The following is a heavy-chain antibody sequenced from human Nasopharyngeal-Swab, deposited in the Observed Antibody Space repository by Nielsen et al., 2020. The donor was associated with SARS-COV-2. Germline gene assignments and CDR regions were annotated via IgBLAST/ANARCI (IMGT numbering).Heavy chain of an antibody. Sequence: GESLKISCAASGFTFSSYSMNWVRQAPGKGLELVSSISSSSSYIYYADSVKGRFTISRDNAKNSLYLQMNSLRAEDTAVYYCARGKQWLDRGSDYWGQGTLVTVSS. V-gene: IGHV3-21*01. J-gene: IGHJ4*02. D-gene: IGHD6-19*01. CDR3: ARGKQWLDRGSDY. CDR2: ISSSSSYI. CDR1: GFTFSSYS.